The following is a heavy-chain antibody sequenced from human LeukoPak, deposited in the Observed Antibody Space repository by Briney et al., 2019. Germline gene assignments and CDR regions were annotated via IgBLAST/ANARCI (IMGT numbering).Heavy chain of an antibody. CDR1: GGSISSYY. CDR3: ATEMATPYFDY. CDR2: IYTSGTT. V-gene: IGHV4-4*07. D-gene: IGHD5-24*01. J-gene: IGHJ4*02. Sequence: SETPSLTCTVSGGSISSYYWNWIRQPAGKGLEWIGRIYTSGTTTYNPSLKSRVTMSLDTSKNQFSLNLSSVTAADTAIYYCATEMATPYFDYWGQGTLVTVSS.